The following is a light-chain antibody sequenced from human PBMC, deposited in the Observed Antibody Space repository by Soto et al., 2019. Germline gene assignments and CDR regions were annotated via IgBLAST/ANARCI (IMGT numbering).Light chain of an antibody. CDR1: QSVSSSY. CDR3: QQYGSSPIT. Sequence: EIVLTQSPGTLSLSPGERATLSCRASQSVSSSYLAWYQQKPGQAPRLLIYGASSRATGIPYMFSGSGSGTDFTLTISRLEPEDFGVYYCQQYGSSPITLGQGTRLETK. J-gene: IGKJ5*01. CDR2: GAS. V-gene: IGKV3-20*01.